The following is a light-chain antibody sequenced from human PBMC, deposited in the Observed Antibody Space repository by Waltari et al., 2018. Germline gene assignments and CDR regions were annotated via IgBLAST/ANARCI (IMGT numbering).Light chain of an antibody. Sequence: EIVLTQSPATLSLSPGERATLSCRASQSVDSYLAWYQHKPGQAPRLLIYDASNRATGIPARFSGSGSGTDFTLTINSLDPEDFAVYYCQQRGNWPWTFGQGTKVEIK. CDR1: QSVDSY. V-gene: IGKV3-11*01. J-gene: IGKJ1*01. CDR3: QQRGNWPWT. CDR2: DAS.